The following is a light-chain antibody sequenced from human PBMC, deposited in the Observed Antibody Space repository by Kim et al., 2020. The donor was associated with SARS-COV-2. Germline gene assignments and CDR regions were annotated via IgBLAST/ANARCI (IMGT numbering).Light chain of an antibody. J-gene: IGLJ1*01. V-gene: IGLV2-14*03. CDR2: DVS. Sequence: QSALTQPASVSGSPGQSITISCTGTSSDVGGYNYVSWYQQLPGKAPKLMIYDVSNRPSGISNRFSGSKSGNTASLTISGLQAEDEADYYCTSYTSIGTYVVGTGTNVTVL. CDR1: SSDVGGYNY. CDR3: TSYTSIGTYV.